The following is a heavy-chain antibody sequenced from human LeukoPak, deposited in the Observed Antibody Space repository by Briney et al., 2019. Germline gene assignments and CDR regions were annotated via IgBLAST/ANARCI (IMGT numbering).Heavy chain of an antibody. J-gene: IGHJ4*02. CDR1: GFTFSLFG. D-gene: IGHD3-10*01. V-gene: IGHV3-30*02. CDR2: IYYHGNNK. CDR3: ARGNYYGSGCDF. Sequence: PGGSLRLSCATSGFTFSLFGMNWVRQAPGKGLEWVAFIYYHGNNKNYADFVKGRFTISRDNSKNTLFLQMNSLRAEDTAVYYCARGNYYGSGCDFWGQGSLVTVSS.